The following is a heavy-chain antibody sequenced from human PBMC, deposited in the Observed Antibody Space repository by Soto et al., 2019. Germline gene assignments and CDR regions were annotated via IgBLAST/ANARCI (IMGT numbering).Heavy chain of an antibody. CDR2: IYYSGST. CDR3: AGGRAVTTSYYYMEV. D-gene: IGHD4-17*01. V-gene: IGHV4-31*03. CDR1: GGSISSCGYY. J-gene: IGHJ6*03. Sequence: SETLSLTCTVSGGSISSCGYYWSWIRQHPGKGLEWIGYIYYSGSTYYNPSLKSRITISVDTSKNQFSLKLSSVTAAGTVVYYGAGGRAVTTSYYYMEVWGKGTMVTLSS.